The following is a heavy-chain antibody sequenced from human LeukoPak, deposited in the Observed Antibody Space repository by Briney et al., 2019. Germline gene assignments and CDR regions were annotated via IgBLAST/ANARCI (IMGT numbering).Heavy chain of an antibody. J-gene: IGHJ5*02. Sequence: SETLSLTRTLSGGSISSGSYYWSWTRQPAGKGLEWIGRIYTSGRTNYNPSLKSRVTISVDTSKNQFSLKLSSLTAAETAVYYCAREAVGYYGSGSYYNVGWFDAWGQGTLVTVSS. D-gene: IGHD3-10*01. CDR3: AREAVGYYGSGSYYNVGWFDA. CDR1: GGSISSGSYY. CDR2: IYTSGRT. V-gene: IGHV4-61*02.